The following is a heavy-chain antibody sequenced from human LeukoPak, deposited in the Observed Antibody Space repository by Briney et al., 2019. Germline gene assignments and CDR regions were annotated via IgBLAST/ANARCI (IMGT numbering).Heavy chain of an antibody. J-gene: IGHJ2*01. CDR3: AREKGDKYSSSWALDL. D-gene: IGHD6-13*01. CDR1: GFTFSNSD. CDR2: IGTVGDT. V-gene: IGHV3-13*01. Sequence: GGSLRLSCAASGFTFSNSDMHWVRQAAGKGLEWVSAIGTVGDTSYPAYVKGRFTISSGNAKNYLYLQINSRLAGDTAEYYCAREKGDKYSSSWALDLGGRGTLVTVSS.